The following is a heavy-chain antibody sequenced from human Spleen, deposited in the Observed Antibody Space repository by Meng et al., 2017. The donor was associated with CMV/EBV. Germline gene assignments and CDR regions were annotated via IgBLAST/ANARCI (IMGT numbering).Heavy chain of an antibody. V-gene: IGHV3-53*01. CDR1: GFTVSIIS. D-gene: IGHD3-22*01. CDR2: IYCGGST. Sequence: SGFTVSIISMSGVRRAPGKGLEWVSFIYCGGSTYYADSVKGRFTISRDNSKNTLYLQMNSLRAEDTAVYYCARILLYYYDSSGYLDYWGQGTLVTVSS. J-gene: IGHJ4*02. CDR3: ARILLYYYDSSGYLDY.